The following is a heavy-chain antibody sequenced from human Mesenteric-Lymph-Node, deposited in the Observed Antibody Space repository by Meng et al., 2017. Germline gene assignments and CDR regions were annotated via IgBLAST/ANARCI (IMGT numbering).Heavy chain of an antibody. CDR2: IRKKADSYTT. Sequence: GGSLRLSCAASGFSFSDHYMDWVRQAPGKGLEWVGHIRKKADSYTTEYAASVKGRFIMSRDDSRNSLYLQMNSLNTEDTAVYYCVRVDNSAYSKNWGQGTRVTGAS. CDR1: GFSFSDHY. J-gene: IGHJ4*02. CDR3: VRVDNSAYSKN. V-gene: IGHV3-72*01. D-gene: IGHD3-22*01.